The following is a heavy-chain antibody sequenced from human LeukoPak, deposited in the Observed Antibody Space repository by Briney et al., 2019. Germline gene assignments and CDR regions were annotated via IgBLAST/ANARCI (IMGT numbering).Heavy chain of an antibody. CDR3: ARRGSSGYYYWDY. J-gene: IGHJ4*02. Sequence: PGGSLRLSCAASGFTFSSYSMNWVRQAPGKGLEWVSYISSSSSTIYYADSVKGRFTISRDNAKNSLYLQRNSLRDEDTAVYYCARRGSSGYYYWDYWGQGTLVTVSS. CDR1: GFTFSSYS. CDR2: ISSSSSTI. D-gene: IGHD3-22*01. V-gene: IGHV3-48*02.